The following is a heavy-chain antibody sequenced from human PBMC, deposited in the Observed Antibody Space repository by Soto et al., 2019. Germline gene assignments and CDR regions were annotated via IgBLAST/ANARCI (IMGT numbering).Heavy chain of an antibody. CDR2: IWYDGSNK. Sequence: GSLRLSCAASGFTFSSYDMHWVRQAPGKGLEWVAVIWYDGSNKYYADSVKGRFTISRDNSKNTLYLQMNSLRAEDTAVYYCAREVPHDSSGYYLDYWGQGT. D-gene: IGHD3-22*01. V-gene: IGHV3-33*08. CDR3: AREVPHDSSGYYLDY. CDR1: GFTFSSYD. J-gene: IGHJ4*02.